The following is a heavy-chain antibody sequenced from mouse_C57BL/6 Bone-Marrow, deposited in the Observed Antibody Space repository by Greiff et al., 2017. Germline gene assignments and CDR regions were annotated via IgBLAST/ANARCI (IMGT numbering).Heavy chain of an antibody. CDR3: ARMMVAWFAY. D-gene: IGHD2-3*01. CDR2: ISSGGSYT. V-gene: IGHV5-6*01. J-gene: IGHJ3*01. Sequence: EVQLVESGGDLVKPGGSLKLSCAASGFTFSSYGMSWVRQTPDKRLEWVATISSGGSYTYYPDSVKGRFTISRDNAKNTLYPQMSSLKSEDTAMYYCARMMVAWFAYWGQGTLVTVSA. CDR1: GFTFSSYG.